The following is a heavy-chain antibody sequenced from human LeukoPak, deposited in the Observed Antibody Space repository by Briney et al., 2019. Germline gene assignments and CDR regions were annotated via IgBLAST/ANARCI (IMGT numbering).Heavy chain of an antibody. V-gene: IGHV6-1*01. Sequence: SQTLSLTCAISGDSVSSNTAAWHWIRQSPSRGLEWLGGTYYRSKWYNDYAVSVKSRITINPDTSKNQFSLQLNSVTPEDTAIYYCAKDGPGLGTVDYWGQGTLVTVSS. CDR3: AKDGPGLGTVDY. D-gene: IGHD3-10*01. CDR1: GDSVSSNTAA. CDR2: TYYRSKWYN. J-gene: IGHJ4*02.